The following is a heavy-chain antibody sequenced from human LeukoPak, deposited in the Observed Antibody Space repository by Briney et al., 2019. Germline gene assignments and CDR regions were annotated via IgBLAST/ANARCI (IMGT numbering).Heavy chain of an antibody. CDR2: ISGSGGST. Sequence: SGGSLRLSCAASGFTFSSYAMSWVRQAPGKGLEWVSAISGSGGSTYYADSVKGRFTISRDNSKNTLYLQMNSLRAEDTAVYYCAREIDSGSLTGEFDYWGQGTLVTVSS. CDR3: AREIDSGSLTGEFDY. CDR1: GFTFSSYA. D-gene: IGHD1-26*01. J-gene: IGHJ4*02. V-gene: IGHV3-23*01.